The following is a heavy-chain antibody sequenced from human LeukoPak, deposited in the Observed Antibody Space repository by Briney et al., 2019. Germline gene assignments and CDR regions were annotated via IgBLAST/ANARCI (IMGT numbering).Heavy chain of an antibody. Sequence: ASVKVSCKASGYTFTSYGISWVRQAPGQGLEWMGWISAYNGNTNYAQKFQGRVTITADESTSTAYMELSSLRSEDTAVYYCASGDGSGSYYKYYYYMDVWGKGTTVTISS. V-gene: IGHV1-18*01. CDR2: ISAYNGNT. CDR1: GYTFTSYG. CDR3: ASGDGSGSYYKYYYYMDV. D-gene: IGHD3-10*01. J-gene: IGHJ6*03.